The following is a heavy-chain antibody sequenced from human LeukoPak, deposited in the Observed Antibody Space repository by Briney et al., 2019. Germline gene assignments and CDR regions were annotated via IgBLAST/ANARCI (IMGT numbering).Heavy chain of an antibody. D-gene: IGHD5-18*01. V-gene: IGHV3-74*01. CDR2: INGDGSST. CDR3: ATDKSYGFDS. CDR1: GFTITRYW. J-gene: IGHJ4*02. Sequence: PGGSLRLSCAASGFTITRYWMHWVRQAPGKGLVWVSRINGDGSSTSYADSVKGRFTISRDNDKNTLYLQMNSLRAEDTAVYYCATDKSYGFDSWGQGTLVTVSS.